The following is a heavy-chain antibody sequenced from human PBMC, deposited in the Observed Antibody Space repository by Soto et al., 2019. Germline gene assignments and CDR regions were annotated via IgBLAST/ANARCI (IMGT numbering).Heavy chain of an antibody. V-gene: IGHV4-30-4*01. CDR1: GGSISSGDYY. Sequence: QVQLQESGPGLVKPSQTLSLTCTVSGGSISSGDYYWSWIRQPPGKGLEWIGYIYYSGSTYYNPSLKRRVTISVDTSKNQFSLKLSSVTAADTAVYYCARGDTIFGVVITHGMDVWGQGTTVTVSS. CDR2: IYYSGST. J-gene: IGHJ6*02. D-gene: IGHD3-3*01. CDR3: ARGDTIFGVVITHGMDV.